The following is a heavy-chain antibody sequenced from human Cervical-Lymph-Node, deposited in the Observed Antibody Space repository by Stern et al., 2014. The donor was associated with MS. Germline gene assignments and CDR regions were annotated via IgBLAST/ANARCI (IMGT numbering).Heavy chain of an antibody. CDR1: GGSVSTYNYY. Sequence: QLQLQESGPGLVKPSQTLSLTCTVSGGSVSTYNYYWTWIRQPAVKGLEWIGRIYASGNTNYNPSLKGRVTISLDTSRNQFSLKLTSVTAADTAVYYCATSGGRRGDFRDYWGQGTLVTVSS. J-gene: IGHJ4*02. D-gene: IGHD4-17*01. CDR3: ATSGGRRGDFRDY. V-gene: IGHV4-61*02. CDR2: IYASGNT.